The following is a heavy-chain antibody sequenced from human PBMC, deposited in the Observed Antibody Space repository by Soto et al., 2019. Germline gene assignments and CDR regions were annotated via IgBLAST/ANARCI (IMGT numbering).Heavy chain of an antibody. CDR2: IYYSGST. CDR3: ERENNYGEQAFDI. D-gene: IGHD4-17*01. J-gene: IGHJ3*02. Sequence: VSGGSISSSNWWSWVRQPPGKGLEWIGYIYYSGSTNNNPSLNSLLTISVDTSKNQFSPKLSSVTAADTAVYYGERENNYGEQAFDIWGQGTMVTVSS. CDR1: GGSISSSNW. V-gene: IGHV4-4*02.